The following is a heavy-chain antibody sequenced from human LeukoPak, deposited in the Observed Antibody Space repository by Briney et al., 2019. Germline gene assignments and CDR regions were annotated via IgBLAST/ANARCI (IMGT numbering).Heavy chain of an antibody. Sequence: SVKVSCKATGGAFSSYAISWVRQAPGQGLEWMGGIIPMFGTANYAQKFQGRVTITADESTSTAYMELSSLRSEDTAVYYCARANPLSSPPVYYYYYGMDVWGKGTTVTVSS. CDR2: IIPMFGTA. V-gene: IGHV1-69*13. CDR1: GGAFSSYA. CDR3: ARANPLSSPPVYYYYYGMDV. D-gene: IGHD2-2*01. J-gene: IGHJ6*04.